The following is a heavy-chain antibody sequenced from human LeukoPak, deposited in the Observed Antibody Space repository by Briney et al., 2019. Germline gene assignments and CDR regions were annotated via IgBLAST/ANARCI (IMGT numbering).Heavy chain of an antibody. Sequence: ASVKVSCKASGYTFTGYYMHWVRQAPGQGLEWMGWINPNSGGTNYAQTFQGRVTMTRDTAISTAYMELSRLRSEDTAVYYCARNAWGSEPFEYWGQGNLVTVSS. D-gene: IGHD7-27*01. CDR3: ARNAWGSEPFEY. J-gene: IGHJ4*02. CDR1: GYTFTGYY. V-gene: IGHV1-2*02. CDR2: INPNSGGT.